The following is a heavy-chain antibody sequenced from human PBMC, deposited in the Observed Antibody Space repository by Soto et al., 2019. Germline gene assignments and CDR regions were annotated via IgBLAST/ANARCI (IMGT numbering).Heavy chain of an antibody. CDR1: GASVTRVSYY. J-gene: IGHJ4*02. D-gene: IGHD3-22*01. CDR2: IYYSGST. Sequence: QVQLQESGPGLVKPSETLSLTCTVSGASVTRVSYYWSWIRQPPGKGLEWIGYIYYSGSTNYNPSLKSRVTISVDTSKNQFSLKLSSVTAADTAVYYCARVGWEDDSSGSFDYWGQGTLVTVSS. CDR3: ARVGWEDDSSGSFDY. V-gene: IGHV4-61*01.